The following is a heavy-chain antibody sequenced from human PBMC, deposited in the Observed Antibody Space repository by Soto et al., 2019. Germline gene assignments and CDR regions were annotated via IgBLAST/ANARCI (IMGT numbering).Heavy chain of an antibody. V-gene: IGHV4-39*01. J-gene: IGHJ5*02. Sequence: QLQLQESGPGLVKPSETLSLTCTVSGGSISSNSYYWGWIRQPPGKGLEWIGSIYYSGSTYYNPSLKSRVTISVDTSKNQFSLKLTSVTAADTAVYYCARHKVNYYSSGINWFDPWGQGTLVTVSS. CDR3: ARHKVNYYSSGINWFDP. D-gene: IGHD3-10*01. CDR1: GGSISSNSYY. CDR2: IYYSGST.